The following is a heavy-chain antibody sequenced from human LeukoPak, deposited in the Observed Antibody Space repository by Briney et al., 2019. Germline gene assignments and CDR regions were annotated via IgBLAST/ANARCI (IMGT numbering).Heavy chain of an antibody. J-gene: IGHJ4*02. CDR2: IYYSWST. CDR3: AGGEMATTFV. CDR1: GGSIDNYY. Sequence: PSETLSLTCTVSGGSIDNYYWTWIRQPPGKGLEWIGYIYYSWSTNYNPALNSLVTISIDPSKSHLSLKLNSVTAADTAVYLCAGGEMATTFVWGQGALVTVSA. V-gene: IGHV4-59*01. D-gene: IGHD5-24*01.